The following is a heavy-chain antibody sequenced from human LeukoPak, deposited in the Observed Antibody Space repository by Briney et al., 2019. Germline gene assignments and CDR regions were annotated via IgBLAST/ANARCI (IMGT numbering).Heavy chain of an antibody. CDR1: GGTFSSYA. CDR2: IIPILGIA. D-gene: IGHD2-8*01. J-gene: IGHJ5*02. V-gene: IGHV1-69*04. CDR3: AREGVSIVLMVYASVDWFDP. Sequence: SVKVSCKASGGTFSSYAISWVRRAPGQGLEWMGRIIPILGIANYAQKFQGRVTITADKSTSTAYMELSSLRSEDTAVYYCAREGVSIVLMVYASVDWFDPWGQGTLVTVSS.